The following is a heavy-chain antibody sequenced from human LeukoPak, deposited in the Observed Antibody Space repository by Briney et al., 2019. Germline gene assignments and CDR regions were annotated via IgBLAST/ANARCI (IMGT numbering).Heavy chain of an antibody. CDR2: INSDGSST. D-gene: IGHD1-26*01. J-gene: IGHJ3*01. Sequence: GGSLRLSCAASGFTFSSYWMHWVRQAPGKGLVWVSRINSDGSSTSYADSVKGRFTISRDNAKNTLYLQMNSLRAEDTAVYYCARASIVGARLAVWGQGTMVTVSS. CDR3: ARASIVGARLAV. CDR1: GFTFSSYW. V-gene: IGHV3-74*01.